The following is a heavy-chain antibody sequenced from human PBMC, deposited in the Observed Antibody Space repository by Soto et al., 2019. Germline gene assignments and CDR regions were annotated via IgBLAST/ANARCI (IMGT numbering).Heavy chain of an antibody. CDR2: ISGSDGGT. D-gene: IGHD1-26*01. Sequence: EVQLLESGGGLVQPGGSLRLSCAASGFTFHIYAMSWVRQAPGKGLEWVSGISGSDGGTYYADSVRGRFTISRDNSKNTLYLQMNSLRAEDTAVYYCAKTPSRMGGNFHLWGQGTLVTVSS. CDR1: GFTFHIYA. CDR3: AKTPSRMGGNFHL. V-gene: IGHV3-23*01. J-gene: IGHJ1*01.